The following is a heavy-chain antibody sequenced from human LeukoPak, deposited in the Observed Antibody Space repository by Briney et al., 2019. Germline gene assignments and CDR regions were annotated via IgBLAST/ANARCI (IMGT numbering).Heavy chain of an antibody. CDR3: AREARKTELLWFGELLNWFDP. J-gene: IGHJ5*02. CDR1: GYSISSGYY. V-gene: IGHV4-38-2*02. D-gene: IGHD3-10*01. Sequence: SETLTLTCTVSGYSISSGYYWGCIRQPPGKGLEWIGSIYHSGSTYYNPSLKSRVTISVDTSKNQFSLKLSSVTAADTAVYYCAREARKTELLWFGELLNWFDPWGQGTLVTVSS. CDR2: IYHSGST.